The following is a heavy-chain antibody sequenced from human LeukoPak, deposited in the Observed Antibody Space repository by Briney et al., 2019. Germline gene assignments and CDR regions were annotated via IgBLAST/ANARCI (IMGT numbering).Heavy chain of an antibody. CDR1: GFTFSSYS. CDR2: ISSSSSYI. D-gene: IGHD6-13*01. V-gene: IGHV3-21*01. J-gene: IGHJ4*02. Sequence: GGSLRLSCAASGFTFSSYSMNWVRQAPGKGLEWVSSISSSSSYIYYADSVKGRFTISRDNAKNPLYLQMNSLRAEDTAVYYCARVTYIAAAGTSRSDYWGQGTLVTVSS. CDR3: ARVTYIAAAGTSRSDY.